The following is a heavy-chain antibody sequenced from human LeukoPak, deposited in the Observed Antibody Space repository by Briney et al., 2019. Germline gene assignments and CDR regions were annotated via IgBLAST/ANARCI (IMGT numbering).Heavy chain of an antibody. D-gene: IGHD1-7*01. CDR3: ARDGGPGTTLYYMDV. Sequence: GSSVKVSCKSSGGTFSSYAIGWVRQAPGQGLGWMGGIIPIFGTANYAQKFQGRVTITTDESTSTAYMELSSLRSEDTAVYYCARDGGPGTTLYYMDVWGKGTTVTVSS. CDR2: IIPIFGTA. CDR1: GGTFSSYA. J-gene: IGHJ6*03. V-gene: IGHV1-69*05.